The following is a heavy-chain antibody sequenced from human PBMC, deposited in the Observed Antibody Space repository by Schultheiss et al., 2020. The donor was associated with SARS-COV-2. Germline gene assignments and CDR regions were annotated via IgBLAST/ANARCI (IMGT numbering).Heavy chain of an antibody. V-gene: IGHV4-61*01. D-gene: IGHD2-2*01. CDR2: IYYSGST. Sequence: SETLSLTCTVSGGSISSSSYYWTWLRQPPGKGLEWIGYIYYSGSTNYNPSLKSRVTISVDTSKNQFSLKLSSVTAADTAVYYCVRTMGYCSTTSCPYFDYWGQGTLVTVSS. CDR3: VRTMGYCSTTSCPYFDY. CDR1: GGSISSSSYY. J-gene: IGHJ4*02.